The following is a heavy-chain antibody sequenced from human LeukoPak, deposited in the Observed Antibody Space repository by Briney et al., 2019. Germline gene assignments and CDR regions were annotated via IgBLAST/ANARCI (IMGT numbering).Heavy chain of an antibody. D-gene: IGHD6-19*01. J-gene: IGHJ4*02. CDR2: ISGSGGRT. CDR1: GLTFSSYG. CDR3: AKGDGSGWSWGSY. V-gene: IGHV3-23*01. Sequence: PGGTLRLSCAATGLTFSSYGMSWVRQAPGKGLEWVSAISGSGGRTYYADSVKGRFTISRDNSKNTLYLQMNSLRAEDTAVYYCAKGDGSGWSWGSYWGQGTLVTVSS.